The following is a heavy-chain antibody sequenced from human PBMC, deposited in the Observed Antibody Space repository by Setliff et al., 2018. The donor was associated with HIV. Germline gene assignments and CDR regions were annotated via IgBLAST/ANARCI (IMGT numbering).Heavy chain of an antibody. D-gene: IGHD3-22*01. CDR2: IYYTGST. J-gene: IGHJ3*02. Sequence: ETLSLTCRVSSGSISDYFWCWIRQPPGKGLEWIGYIYYTGSTKYHPPLNSRVTIPLDTPKNQFSLKLRSVTAAHTAVYYCARTFNSAYQSYAVDIWGQGTMVTVSS. V-gene: IGHV4-59*01. CDR1: SGSISDYF. CDR3: ARTFNSAYQSYAVDI.